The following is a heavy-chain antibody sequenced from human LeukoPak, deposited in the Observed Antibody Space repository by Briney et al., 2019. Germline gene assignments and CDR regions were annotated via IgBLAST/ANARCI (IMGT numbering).Heavy chain of an antibody. CDR3: AKSAYSDSSCHPSSFEY. Sequence: RGSLRLSCPASGFPFIAYAMRWVRQAPGKRLAWVSAVSGSGSNIYYADSVKGRFTISRDNAKSTLYLQMNSLRADDTAGYFCAKSAYSDSSCHPSSFEYWGQATLVTVSS. J-gene: IGHJ4*02. D-gene: IGHD3-22*01. CDR1: GFPFIAYA. CDR2: VSGSGSNI. V-gene: IGHV3-23*01.